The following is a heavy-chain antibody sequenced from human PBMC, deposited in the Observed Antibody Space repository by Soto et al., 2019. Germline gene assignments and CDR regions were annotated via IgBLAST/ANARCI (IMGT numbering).Heavy chain of an antibody. D-gene: IGHD4-17*01. Sequence: PGGSLRLSCAASGFTFSSYAMSWVRQAPGKGLEWVSAISGSGGSTYYADSVKGRFTISRDNSKNTLYLQMNSLRAEDTAVYYWVSNYGDYDYYFDYWGQGTLVTVSS. CDR3: VSNYGDYDYYFDY. V-gene: IGHV3-23*01. CDR2: ISGSGGST. J-gene: IGHJ4*02. CDR1: GFTFSSYA.